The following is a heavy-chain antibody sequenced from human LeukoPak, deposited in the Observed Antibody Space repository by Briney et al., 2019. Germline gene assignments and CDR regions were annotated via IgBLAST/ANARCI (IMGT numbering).Heavy chain of an antibody. CDR1: GGSIINSNW. CDR2: INHSGST. J-gene: IGHJ4*02. V-gene: IGHV4-4*02. D-gene: IGHD3-16*01. CDR3: ATQGASSNFDY. Sequence: PSETLSLTCAVSGGSIINSNWWSWVRQPPGKGLEWIGEINHSGSTNYNPSLKSRVTISVDTSKNQFSLKLSSVTAADTAVYYCATQGASSNFDYWGQGTLVTVSS.